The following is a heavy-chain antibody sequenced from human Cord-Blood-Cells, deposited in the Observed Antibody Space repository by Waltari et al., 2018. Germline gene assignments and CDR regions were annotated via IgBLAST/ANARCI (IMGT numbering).Heavy chain of an antibody. Sequence: QVQLVQSGAEVKQPGASVKVSCQASGYTFTSYDINWVPPATGQGLEWMGWMNPNSGNTGYAQKFQGRVTMTRNTSISTAYMELSSLRSEDTAVYYCARGPLWDGSSPNWGQGTLVTVSS. CDR3: ARGPLWDGSSPN. CDR1: GYTFTSYD. D-gene: IGHD6-6*01. CDR2: MNPNSGNT. J-gene: IGHJ4*02. V-gene: IGHV1-8*01.